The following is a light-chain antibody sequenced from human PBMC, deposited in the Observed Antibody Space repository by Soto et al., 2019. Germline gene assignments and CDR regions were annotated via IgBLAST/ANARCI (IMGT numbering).Light chain of an antibody. J-gene: IGKJ1*01. CDR1: QSIISW. CDR3: QQSYSAPPT. Sequence: IQMTQSPSTLSASVGDRVTITCRASQSIISWSAWYQQKPVKAPNLLIYAASSLQSGLPSRFSGSGSGTDFTLTITSLQPEDFATYYCQQSYSAPPTFGQGTKVDI. CDR2: AAS. V-gene: IGKV1-39*01.